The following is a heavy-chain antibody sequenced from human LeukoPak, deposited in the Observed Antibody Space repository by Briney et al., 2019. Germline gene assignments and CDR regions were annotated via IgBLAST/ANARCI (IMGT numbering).Heavy chain of an antibody. CDR1: GFTFSSYA. V-gene: IGHV3-23*01. D-gene: IGHD5-12*01. J-gene: IGHJ4*02. CDR2: VSGSGGST. CDR3: AKDLDIVATITGN. Sequence: GGSLRLSCGASGFTFSSYAMSWVRQAPGKGLEWVSGVSGSGGSTYYADSVKGRFTISRDNSKNTLYLQMNSLRAEDTAVYYCAKDLDIVATITGNWGQGTLVTVSS.